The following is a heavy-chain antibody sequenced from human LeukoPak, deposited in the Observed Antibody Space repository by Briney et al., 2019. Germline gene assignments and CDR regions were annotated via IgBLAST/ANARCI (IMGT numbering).Heavy chain of an antibody. V-gene: IGHV3-23*01. CDR1: GFTFSDYA. Sequence: GGSLRLSCAASGFTFSDYAMDWVRPALGKGLEWVSSLCACSINTYYSKSAEGRFTTSRDNSKNTLYLPMHRLRAEDTAVYYCAKLGGLDYYAAGGGNGFDLWGHGTVVTVSS. CDR2: LCACSINT. CDR3: AKLGGLDYYAAGGGNGFDL. D-gene: IGHD2-2*01. J-gene: IGHJ3*01.